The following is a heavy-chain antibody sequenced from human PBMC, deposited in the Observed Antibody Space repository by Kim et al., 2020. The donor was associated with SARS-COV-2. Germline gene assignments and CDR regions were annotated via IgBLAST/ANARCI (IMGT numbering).Heavy chain of an antibody. CDR3: ARDSGPYYYDSSGYYQTHYPFHLIDY. CDR1: GYTFTSYY. CDR2: INPSGGST. V-gene: IGHV1-46*01. Sequence: ASVKVSCKASGYTFTSYYMHWVRQAPGQGLEWMGIINPSGGSTSYAQKFQGRVTMTRDTSTSTVYMELSSLRSEDTAVYYCARDSGPYYYDSSGYYQTHYPFHLIDYWGQGTLVTVSS. D-gene: IGHD3-22*01. J-gene: IGHJ4*02.